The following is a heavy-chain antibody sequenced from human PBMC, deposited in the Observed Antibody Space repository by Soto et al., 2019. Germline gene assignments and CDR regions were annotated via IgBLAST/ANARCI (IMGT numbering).Heavy chain of an antibody. J-gene: IGHJ5*02. V-gene: IGHV3-66*01. CDR1: GFTVSSNY. D-gene: IGHD3-10*02. Sequence: EVQLVESGGGLVQPGGSLRLSCAAYGFTVSSNYMSWVRQAPGKGLEWVSVIYSGGSTYYADSVQGRFTIARDNSKNTLYLQMNSLRAEDTAVYYCVGLRVFSLGQGTLVTVSS. CDR2: IYSGGST. CDR3: VGLRVFS.